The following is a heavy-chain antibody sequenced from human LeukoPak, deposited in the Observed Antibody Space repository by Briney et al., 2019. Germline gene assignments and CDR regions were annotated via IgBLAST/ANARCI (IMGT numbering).Heavy chain of an antibody. CDR2: IRDDGSKK. CDR3: ARARGDALDI. Sequence: GGSLRLSCAASGFTFGSYGMHWVRQAPGMGLEWVAVIRDDGSKKYYSDSVKGRFTISRDNSKNTLYLQMNSLRDGDTAVYYCARARGDALDIWGQGTMVTVSS. CDR1: GFTFGSYG. D-gene: IGHD3-10*01. V-gene: IGHV3-33*01. J-gene: IGHJ3*02.